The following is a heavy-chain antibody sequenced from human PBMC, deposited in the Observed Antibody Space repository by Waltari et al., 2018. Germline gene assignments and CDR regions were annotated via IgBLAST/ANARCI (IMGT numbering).Heavy chain of an antibody. CDR1: GFTFTSSA. J-gene: IGHJ4*02. Sequence: QMQLVQSGPEVKKPGTSVKVSCKASGFTFTSSAMQWVRQPRGQRLEWIGWIVVGSGNTNYAQKFQERVTITRDMSTSTAYMELSRLRSDDTAVYYCARDFDSGPYCGGDCYSVYFDYWGQGTLVTVSS. V-gene: IGHV1-58*02. CDR2: IVVGSGNT. CDR3: ARDFDSGPYCGGDCYSVYFDY. D-gene: IGHD2-21*01.